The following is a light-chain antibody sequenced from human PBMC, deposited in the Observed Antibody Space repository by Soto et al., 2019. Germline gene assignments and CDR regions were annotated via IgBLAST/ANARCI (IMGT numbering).Light chain of an antibody. CDR2: GAS. V-gene: IGKV3-15*01. CDR3: QQYNNWPIT. Sequence: VLTQSPATLSVSPGARVTLSCRSSQSVGDNLAWFQQKPGQGPRLLIYGASTRATGSPVRFSGSGSETDFTLTLSSLRSEDSAVDLCQQYNNWPITFGQGIRLES. J-gene: IGKJ5*01. CDR1: QSVGDN.